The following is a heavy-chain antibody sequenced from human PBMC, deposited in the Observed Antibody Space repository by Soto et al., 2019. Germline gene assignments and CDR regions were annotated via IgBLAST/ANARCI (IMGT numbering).Heavy chain of an antibody. Sequence: QVQLVESGGGVVQPGRSLRLSCAASGFTFSSYGVHWVRQAPGKGLEWVAVIWYDGSNKYYADSVKGRFTISRDNSKNTLYLQMNNLRAEDTAVYYCARGFRGYYGPDDAFDIWGQGTMVTVSS. CDR2: IWYDGSNK. J-gene: IGHJ3*02. CDR1: GFTFSSYG. V-gene: IGHV3-33*01. CDR3: ARGFRGYYGPDDAFDI. D-gene: IGHD3-22*01.